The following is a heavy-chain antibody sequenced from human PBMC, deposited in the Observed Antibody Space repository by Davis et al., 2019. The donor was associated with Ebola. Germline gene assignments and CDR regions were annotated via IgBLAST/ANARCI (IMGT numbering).Heavy chain of an antibody. D-gene: IGHD4-11*01. Sequence: PGGSLRLSCAASGFTFSSYAMHWVRQAPGKGLEWVAVISYDGSNKYYADSVKGRFTISRDNSKNTLYLQMNSLRAEDTAVYYCARVMGRTSVKDYWGQGTLVTVSS. CDR3: ARVMGRTSVKDY. J-gene: IGHJ4*02. CDR1: GFTFSSYA. CDR2: ISYDGSNK. V-gene: IGHV3-30-3*01.